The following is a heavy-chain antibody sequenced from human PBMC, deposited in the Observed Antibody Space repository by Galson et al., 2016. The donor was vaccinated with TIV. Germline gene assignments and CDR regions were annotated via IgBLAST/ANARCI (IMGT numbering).Heavy chain of an antibody. V-gene: IGHV4-61*10. CDR3: ARTSVVVSGTPFFDY. J-gene: IGHJ4*02. D-gene: IGHD6-19*01. CDR1: HGSVTHSRDS. CDR2: VDSSWST. Sequence: SETLSLTCTVSHGSVTHSRDSWNWIRLPAGRGLEWIGHVDSSWSTKYNPSLKNRVTMSLDTSKNQLSLSLRSVTAADTAVYYCARTSVVVSGTPFFDYWGRGTLVTVSS.